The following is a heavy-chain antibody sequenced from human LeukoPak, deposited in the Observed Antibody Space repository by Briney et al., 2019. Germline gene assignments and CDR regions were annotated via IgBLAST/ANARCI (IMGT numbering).Heavy chain of an antibody. CDR2: IYYSGST. D-gene: IGHD3-22*01. J-gene: IGHJ5*02. CDR3: ASVHSSGYHNWFDP. Sequence: SETLSLTCTVSGGSISSYYWSWIRQPPGKGLEWIGYIYYSGSTNYNPSLKSRVTISVDTSENQFSLKLSSVTAADTAVYYCASVHSSGYHNWFDPWGQGTLVTVSS. CDR1: GGSISSYY. V-gene: IGHV4-59*01.